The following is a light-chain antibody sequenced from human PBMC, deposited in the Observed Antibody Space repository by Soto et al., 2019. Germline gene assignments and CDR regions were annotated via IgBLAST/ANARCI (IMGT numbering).Light chain of an antibody. J-gene: IGKJ1*01. CDR1: QSVASRN. CDR2: GAS. CDR3: QHFGNSLWT. V-gene: IGKV3-20*01. Sequence: EIVLTQSPGTLSLSPGERATLSCRASQSVASRNLAWYQQKSGQAPRLLIYGASSRAIHTPDRFSGSGSGTDFTLTSSCLEPEDFAVYYCQHFGNSLWTVGQGTKVEI.